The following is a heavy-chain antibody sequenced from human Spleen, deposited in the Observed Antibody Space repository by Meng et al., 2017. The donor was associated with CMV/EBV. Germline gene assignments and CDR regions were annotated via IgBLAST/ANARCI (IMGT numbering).Heavy chain of an antibody. V-gene: IGHV3-11*01. D-gene: IGHD5-12*01. CDR2: ISTSGSTI. J-gene: IGHJ4*02. CDR3: VRVNWYRGYDTTFGYYFDY. CDR1: TFSHFH. Sequence: TFSHFHMSWIRQAPGKGLEWVSYISTSGSTIDYADSVKGRFIISRDNAESSLDLHMNSLRGEDTALYYCVRVNWYRGYDTTFGYYFDYWGQGTLVTVSS.